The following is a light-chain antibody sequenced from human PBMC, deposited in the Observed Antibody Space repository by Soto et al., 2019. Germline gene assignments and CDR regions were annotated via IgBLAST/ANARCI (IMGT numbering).Light chain of an antibody. V-gene: IGLV2-14*01. Sequence: QSVLTQPASVSGSPGQSITISCTGTSSDVGGYNHVSWYQHHPGKAPKLMIYEVSNRPSGVSNRFSGSKSGYTASLTISGLQAEDEADYYCNSHKSSGFRVFGTGTKVTVL. CDR2: EVS. CDR3: NSHKSSGFRV. J-gene: IGLJ1*01. CDR1: SSDVGGYNH.